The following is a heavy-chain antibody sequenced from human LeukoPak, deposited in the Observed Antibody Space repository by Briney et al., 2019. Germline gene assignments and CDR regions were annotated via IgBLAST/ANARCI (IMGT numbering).Heavy chain of an antibody. CDR3: ARVLGVAAVDDY. CDR1: GGSIRSSYYY. Sequence: SETLSLTCTVSGGSIRSSYYYWSRIRQPPGKGLEWIGYIYYSGSTYYNPSLKSRVTISVDTSKNQFSLKLSSVTAADTAVYYCARVLGVAAVDDYWGQGTLVTVSS. CDR2: IYYSGST. V-gene: IGHV4-30-4*01. J-gene: IGHJ4*02. D-gene: IGHD6-13*01.